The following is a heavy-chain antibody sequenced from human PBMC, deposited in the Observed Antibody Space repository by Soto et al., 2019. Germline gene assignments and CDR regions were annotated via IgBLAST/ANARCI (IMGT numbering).Heavy chain of an antibody. CDR3: SVYDSSGYYFGY. Sequence: QVPLVKSGAEVKKPGSSVKVSCTASGGTFSSYAISWVRQAPGQRLEWMGGIIPIFDTANYAQKFQGRVTITADESTSTAYMERSSLRSEDTAVYYCSVYDSSGYYFGYWGQGTLVTVSS. CDR2: IIPIFDTA. CDR1: GGTFSSYA. D-gene: IGHD3-22*01. J-gene: IGHJ4*02. V-gene: IGHV1-69*12.